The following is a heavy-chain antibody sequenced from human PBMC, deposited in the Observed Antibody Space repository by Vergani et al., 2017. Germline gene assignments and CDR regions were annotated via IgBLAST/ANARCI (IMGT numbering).Heavy chain of an antibody. CDR3: ARDYYYGSGSYYSYYYYGMDV. Sequence: EVQLVESGGGLVQPGGSLRLSCAASGFTFSSYSMNWVRQAPGKGLEWVSYISSSSSTIYYADSVKGRFTISRDNAKNSLYLQMNSLRAEDTAVYYCARDYYYGSGSYYSYYYYGMDVWGQGTTVTVSS. CDR2: ISSSSSTI. CDR1: GFTFSSYS. D-gene: IGHD3-10*01. J-gene: IGHJ6*02. V-gene: IGHV3-48*01.